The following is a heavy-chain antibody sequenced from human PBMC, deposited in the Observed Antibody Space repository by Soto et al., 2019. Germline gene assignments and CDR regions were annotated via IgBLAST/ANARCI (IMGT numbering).Heavy chain of an antibody. Sequence: ASVKVSCKASGYTFTSYGISWVRQAPGQGLEWMGWISAYNGNTNYAQKLQGRVTMTTDTSTSTAYMELRSLRSDDTAVYYCARALTYYYDSSGYRTSFDYWGQGTLVTVS. CDR3: ARALTYYYDSSGYRTSFDY. CDR1: GYTFTSYG. D-gene: IGHD3-22*01. J-gene: IGHJ4*02. CDR2: ISAYNGNT. V-gene: IGHV1-18*01.